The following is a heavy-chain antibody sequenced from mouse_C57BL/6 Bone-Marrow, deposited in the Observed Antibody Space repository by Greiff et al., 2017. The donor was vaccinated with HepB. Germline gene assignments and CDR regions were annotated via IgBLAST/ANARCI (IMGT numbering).Heavy chain of an antibody. Sequence: QLQQPGAELVKPGASVKLSCKASGYTFTSYWMQWVKQRPGQGLEWIGETDPSDSYTNYNQKFKGKATLTVDTSSSTAYMQLSSLTSEDSAVYYCARKGIYYDYDWFAYWGQGTLVTVSA. CDR1: GYTFTSYW. D-gene: IGHD2-4*01. J-gene: IGHJ3*01. V-gene: IGHV1-50*01. CDR2: TDPSDSYT. CDR3: ARKGIYYDYDWFAY.